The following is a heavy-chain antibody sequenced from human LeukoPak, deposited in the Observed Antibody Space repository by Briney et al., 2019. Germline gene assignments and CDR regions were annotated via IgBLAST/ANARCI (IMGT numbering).Heavy chain of an antibody. D-gene: IGHD2-15*01. CDR3: ARDLGPNAVGGGSRKRGYFQH. J-gene: IGHJ1*01. CDR1: GYTFTSYG. Sequence: ASVKVSCKASGYTFTSYGISWVRQAPGQGLEWMGWISAYNGNTNYAQKLHGRVTMTTDTSTSTAYMELRSLRSDDTAVYYCARDLGPNAVGGGSRKRGYFQHWGQGTLVTVSS. CDR2: ISAYNGNT. V-gene: IGHV1-18*01.